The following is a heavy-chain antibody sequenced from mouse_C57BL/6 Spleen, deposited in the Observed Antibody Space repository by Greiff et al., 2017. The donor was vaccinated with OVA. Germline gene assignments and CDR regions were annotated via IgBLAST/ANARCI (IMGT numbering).Heavy chain of an antibody. D-gene: IGHD2-12*01. CDR2: IYTGDGDT. V-gene: IGHV1-82*01. Sequence: VQLQQSGPELVKPGASVKISCKASGYAFSSSGMNWVRQRPGKGLEWIGRIYTGDGDTNYNGKFKGTATLTPDKSSSSAYMQLSSLTSADSAFCFCASDSSYFDYWGQGTTLTVSS. CDR1: GYAFSSSG. J-gene: IGHJ2*01. CDR3: ASDSSYFDY.